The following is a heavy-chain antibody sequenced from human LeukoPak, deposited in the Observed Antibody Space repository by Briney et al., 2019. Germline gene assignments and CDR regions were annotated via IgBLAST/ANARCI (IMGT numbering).Heavy chain of an antibody. CDR3: ARDVLSGGLDVFDI. Sequence: ASVKVSCKTSGYTXTNYVISWVRQAPGQPPEWMAWRSGHSGNTKYAQRLQGRVIMTTHTSTSTAYMELRSLKSDDTAVYYCARDVLSGGLDVFDIWGQGTMVTVSS. D-gene: IGHD3-10*01. V-gene: IGHV1-18*01. J-gene: IGHJ3*02. CDR2: RSGHSGNT. CDR1: GYTXTNYV.